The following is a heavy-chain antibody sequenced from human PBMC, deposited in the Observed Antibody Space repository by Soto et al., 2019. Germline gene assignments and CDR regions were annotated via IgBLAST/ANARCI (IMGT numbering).Heavy chain of an antibody. V-gene: IGHV1-69*06. CDR3: ARDRVAAMRPDNYYYGMDV. CDR2: IIPIFGTA. CDR1: GATFSSYA. J-gene: IGHJ6*02. Sequence: SVKVSCKASGATFSSYAISWVRQAPGQGLEWMGGIIPIFGTANYAQKFQGRVTVTADKSASTAYMELSSLRSEDTAVYYCARDRVAAMRPDNYYYGMDVWGPGNTVTVSS. D-gene: IGHD5-18*01.